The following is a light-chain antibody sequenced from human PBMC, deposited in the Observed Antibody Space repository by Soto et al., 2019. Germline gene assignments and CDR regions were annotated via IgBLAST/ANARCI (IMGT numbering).Light chain of an antibody. CDR2: KTS. Sequence: DIQMTQSPSTLSASVGDRVTITCRASQSISSWLAWYQQKPGKAPNLLIYKTSSLKSGVPSRFSGSGSGTEFPLTVNSLQPDDFATYYCQQYDSSPLTFGGGTKVEIK. J-gene: IGKJ4*01. CDR3: QQYDSSPLT. CDR1: QSISSW. V-gene: IGKV1-5*03.